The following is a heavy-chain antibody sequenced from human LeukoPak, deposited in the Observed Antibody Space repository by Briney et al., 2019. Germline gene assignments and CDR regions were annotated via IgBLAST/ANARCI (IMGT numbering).Heavy chain of an antibody. CDR3: ARGEDY. V-gene: IGHV3-9*01. J-gene: IGHJ4*02. D-gene: IGHD1-26*01. CDR1: GFTFDDYA. Sequence: PGESLRLSCAASGFTFDDYAMHWVRQAPGKGLEWVSGISWNSGSIGYADSVKGRFTISRDNAKNSLYLQMNSLRAEDTAVYYCARGEDYWGQGTLVTVSS. CDR2: ISWNSGSI.